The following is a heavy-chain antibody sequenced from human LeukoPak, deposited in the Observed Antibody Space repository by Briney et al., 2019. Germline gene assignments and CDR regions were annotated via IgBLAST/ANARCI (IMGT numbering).Heavy chain of an antibody. CDR3: ARGRGSGYYLPYYYYYMDV. J-gene: IGHJ6*03. CDR2: INHSGST. Sequence: SETLSLTCAVYGGSFSGYYWSWIRQPPGRGLEWIGEINHSGSTNYNPSLKSRVTISVDTSKNQFPLKLSSVTAADTAVYYCARGRGSGYYLPYYYYYMDVWGKGTTVTVSS. D-gene: IGHD3-22*01. V-gene: IGHV4-34*01. CDR1: GGSFSGYY.